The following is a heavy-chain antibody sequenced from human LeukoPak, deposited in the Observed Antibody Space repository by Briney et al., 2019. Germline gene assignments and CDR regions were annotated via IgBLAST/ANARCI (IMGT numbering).Heavy chain of an antibody. CDR2: ISGSGGST. V-gene: IGHV3-23*01. J-gene: IGHJ6*03. CDR3: AKWGIAAAGSGQATYYYYMDV. D-gene: IGHD6-13*01. Sequence: GGSLRLSCAASGFTFSSYEMNWVRQAPGKGLEWVSAISGSGGSTYYADSVKGRFTISRDNSKNTLYLQMNSLRAEDTVVYYCAKWGIAAAGSGQATYYYYMDVWGKGTTVTVSS. CDR1: GFTFSSYE.